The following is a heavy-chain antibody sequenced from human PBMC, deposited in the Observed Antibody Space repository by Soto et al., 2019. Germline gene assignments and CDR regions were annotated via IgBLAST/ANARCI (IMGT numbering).Heavy chain of an antibody. CDR1: GFTFSSYD. Sequence: PGGSLRLSCAASGFTFSSYDMHWVRQATGKGLEWVSAIGTAGDTYYPGSVKGRFTISRENAKNSLYLQMNSLRAGDTAVYYCARASPNYDSSGYYGFDAFDIWGQGTMVTV. CDR2: IGTAGDT. D-gene: IGHD3-22*01. J-gene: IGHJ3*02. V-gene: IGHV3-13*01. CDR3: ARASPNYDSSGYYGFDAFDI.